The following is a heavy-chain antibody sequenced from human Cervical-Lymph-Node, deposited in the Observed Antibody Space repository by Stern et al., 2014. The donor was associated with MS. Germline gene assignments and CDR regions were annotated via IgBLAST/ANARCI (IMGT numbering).Heavy chain of an antibody. V-gene: IGHV5-51*01. CDR2: IYPGGPNT. Sequence: EVQLVQSGAEVKKPGESLKISCKASGYSFTNYWIGWVRQMPGKGLEWMGIIYPGGPNTRFSPSFRGQVTVSADKSISTAYLQWSSLKASDTAMYFCARVAYGDYGYDYWGHGTQVTVSS. CDR1: GYSFTNYW. CDR3: ARVAYGDYGYDY. J-gene: IGHJ4*01. D-gene: IGHD4-17*01.